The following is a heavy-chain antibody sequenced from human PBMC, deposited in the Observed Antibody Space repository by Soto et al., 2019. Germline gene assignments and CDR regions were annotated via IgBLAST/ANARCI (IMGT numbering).Heavy chain of an antibody. D-gene: IGHD2-8*01. CDR3: ARFSNEIVLMVYAIGYFDR. Sequence: ASVKVSCKASGYTFTGYYMHWVRQAPGQGLEWMGCINPNSGGTNYAQKFQGRVTMTRDTSSSTAYMELSRLRSDDTAVYNCARFSNEIVLMVYAIGYFDRWGRGTLGTVSS. J-gene: IGHJ2*01. CDR2: INPNSGGT. CDR1: GYTFTGYY. V-gene: IGHV1-2*02.